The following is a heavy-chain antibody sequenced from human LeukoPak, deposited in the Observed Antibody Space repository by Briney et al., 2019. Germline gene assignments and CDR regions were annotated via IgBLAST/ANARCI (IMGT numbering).Heavy chain of an antibody. D-gene: IGHD2-15*01. CDR3: AKGSGGSCYSGIDY. V-gene: IGHV3-23*01. Sequence: GGSLRLSCATSGFTFSGYAMNWVRQAPGKGLEWVSGISGSGITYYPNSVKGRFTISRDNSKNTLYLQMDSLRAEDTAVYCCAKGSGGSCYSGIDYWGQGTLVTVSS. J-gene: IGHJ4*02. CDR1: GFTFSGYA. CDR2: ISGSGIT.